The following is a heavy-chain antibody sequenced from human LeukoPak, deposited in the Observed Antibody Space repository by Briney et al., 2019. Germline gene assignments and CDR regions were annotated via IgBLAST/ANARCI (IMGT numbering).Heavy chain of an antibody. CDR1: GFIFSKYS. CDR3: ARDGYCSSGSCYGSYDY. D-gene: IGHD2-15*01. J-gene: IGHJ4*02. Sequence: TGGSLRLSCAASGFIFSKYSTHWVRQAPGKGLEWVSYISSSSDTIHYADSVKGRFTISRDNAKNSLYLQMNSLRDEDTAVYYCARDGYCSSGSCYGSYDYWGQGTLVTVSS. V-gene: IGHV3-48*02. CDR2: ISSSSDTI.